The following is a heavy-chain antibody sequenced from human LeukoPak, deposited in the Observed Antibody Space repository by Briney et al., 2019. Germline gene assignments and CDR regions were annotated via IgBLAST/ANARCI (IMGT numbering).Heavy chain of an antibody. CDR3: ARHKYYYDSSGYRLFDY. CDR2: INHSGST. J-gene: IGHJ4*02. D-gene: IGHD3-22*01. Sequence: PSETLSLTCAVYGGSFSGYYWSWIRQPPGKGLEWIGEINHSGSTNYNPSLKSRVTISVDKSKNQFSLKLSSVTAADTAVYYCARHKYYYDSSGYRLFDYWGQGTLVTVSS. V-gene: IGHV4-34*01. CDR1: GGSFSGYY.